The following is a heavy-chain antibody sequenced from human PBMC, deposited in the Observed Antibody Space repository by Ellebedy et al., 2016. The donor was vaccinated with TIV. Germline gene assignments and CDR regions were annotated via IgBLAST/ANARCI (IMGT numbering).Heavy chain of an antibody. D-gene: IGHD6-19*01. CDR3: ARGKHTSGWYKPWIDY. J-gene: IGHJ4*02. Sequence: ASVKVSCKASGYTFTSHYIHWVRQAPGQGLECMAIINPLGGGTDYTHKFHSRATMTRDTSTSTVYMDLSSLRSEDTAVYYCARGKHTSGWYKPWIDYWGQGTLVTVSS. V-gene: IGHV1-46*01. CDR1: GYTFTSHY. CDR2: INPLGGGT.